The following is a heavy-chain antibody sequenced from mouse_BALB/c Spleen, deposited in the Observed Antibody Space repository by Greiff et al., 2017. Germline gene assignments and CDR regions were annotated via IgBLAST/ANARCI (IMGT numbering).Heavy chain of an antibody. V-gene: IGHV5-6-2*01. CDR3: ARHGGQNGMDY. CDR2: INSNGGST. Sequence: EVQVVESGGGLVKLGGSLKLSCAASGFTFSSYYMSWVRQTPEKRLELVAAINSNGGSTYYPDTVKGRFTISRDNAKNTLYLQMSSLKSEDTALYYCARHGGQNGMDYWGQGTSVTVSS. J-gene: IGHJ4*01. D-gene: IGHD1-1*02. CDR1: GFTFSSYY.